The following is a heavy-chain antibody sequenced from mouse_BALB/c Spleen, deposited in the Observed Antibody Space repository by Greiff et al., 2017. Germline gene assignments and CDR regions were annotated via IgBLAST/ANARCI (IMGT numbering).Heavy chain of an antibody. J-gene: IGHJ4*01. D-gene: IGHD1-2*01. CDR2: IWSGGST. CDR1: GFSLTSYG. CDR3: ARNHYYGYDMDY. Sequence: QVQLQQSGPGLVQPSQSLSITCTVSGFSLTSYGVHWVRQSPGKGLEWLGVIWSGGSTDYNAAFISRLSISKDNSKSQVFFKMNSLQANDTAIYYCARNHYYGYDMDYWGQGTSVTVSS. V-gene: IGHV2-2*02.